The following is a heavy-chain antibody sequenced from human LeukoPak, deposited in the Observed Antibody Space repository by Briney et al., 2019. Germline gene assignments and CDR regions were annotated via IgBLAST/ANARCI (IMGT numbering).Heavy chain of an antibody. D-gene: IGHD1-14*01. CDR1: GGSLSSYY. V-gene: IGHV4-59*08. J-gene: IGHJ5*02. CDR2: IYYSGST. CDR3: ARTGPLSGWFDP. Sequence: PSETLSLTCTVSGGSLSSYYWSWIRQPPGKGLEGIGYIYYSGSTNYNPSLKSRVTISVDTSKNQFSLKLSSVTAADTAVYYCARTGPLSGWFDPWGQGTLVTVSS.